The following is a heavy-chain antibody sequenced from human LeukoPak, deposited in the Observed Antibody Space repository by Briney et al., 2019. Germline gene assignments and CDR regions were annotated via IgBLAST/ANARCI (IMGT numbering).Heavy chain of an antibody. D-gene: IGHD2-15*01. Sequence: ASVKVSFKASGYTFTSYGISWVRQAPGQGLEWMGWISAYNGNTNYAQKLQGRVTMTTDTSTSTAYMELRSLRSDDTAVYYCARVVVVVVAATRQLDVWGQGTTVTVSS. V-gene: IGHV1-18*01. CDR2: ISAYNGNT. CDR1: GYTFTSYG. CDR3: ARVVVVVVAATRQLDV. J-gene: IGHJ6*02.